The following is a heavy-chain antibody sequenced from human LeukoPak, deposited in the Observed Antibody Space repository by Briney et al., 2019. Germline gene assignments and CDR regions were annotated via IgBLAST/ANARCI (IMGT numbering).Heavy chain of an antibody. CDR2: ISAYNGNT. D-gene: IGHD6-13*01. V-gene: IGHV1-18*01. CDR1: GYTFTSYG. CDR3: ARAEGSSWPFRYYYYYMDV. J-gene: IGHJ6*03. Sequence: ASVKVSCKASGYTFTSYGISWVRQAPGQGLEWMGWISAYNGNTNYAQKLQGRVTMTTDTSTSTAYMELRSLRSDDTAVYYCARAEGSSWPFRYYYYYMDVWGKGTTVTISS.